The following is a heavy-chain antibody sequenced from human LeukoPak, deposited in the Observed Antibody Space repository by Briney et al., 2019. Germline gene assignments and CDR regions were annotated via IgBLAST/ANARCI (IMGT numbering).Heavy chain of an antibody. CDR2: INHSGST. CDR3: ARGVSSGHTYYFDY. V-gene: IGHV4-34*01. Sequence: SETLSLTCAVYGGSFSGYYWSWIRQPPGKGLEWIGEINHSGSTNYNPSLKSRVNISVDTSKNQFSLKLSSVTAADTAVYYCARGVSSGHTYYFDYWGQGTLVTVSS. J-gene: IGHJ4*02. D-gene: IGHD6-19*01. CDR1: GGSFSGYY.